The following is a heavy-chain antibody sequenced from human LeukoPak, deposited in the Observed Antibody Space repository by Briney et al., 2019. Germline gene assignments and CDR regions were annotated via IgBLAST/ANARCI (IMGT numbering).Heavy chain of an antibody. CDR3: ARGLTPDY. J-gene: IGHJ4*02. V-gene: IGHV3-48*01. Sequence: GGSLRLSCAASGFTFSDYSMNWVRQALGKGLEWVSYISGTYNTIYYADSLKGRFTISRDNAQNSLYLQLNSLRAEDTAVYYCARGLTPDYWGQGTLVTVSS. CDR1: GFTFSDYS. D-gene: IGHD3-9*01. CDR2: ISGTYNTI.